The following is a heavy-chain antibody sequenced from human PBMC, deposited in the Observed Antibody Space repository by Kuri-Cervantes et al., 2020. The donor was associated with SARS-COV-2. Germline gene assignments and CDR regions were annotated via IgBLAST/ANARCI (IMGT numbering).Heavy chain of an antibody. CDR1: GFTFSSYG. V-gene: IGHV3-30*02. CDR2: IRYDGSNK. CDR3: AKGDYSSWSYFDY. Sequence: GESLKISCAASGFTFSSYGMHWVRQAPGKGLEWVAFIRYDGSNKYYADSVKGRFTISRDSSNNTLYLQMNSLRAEDTAIYYCAKGDYSSWSYFDYWGQGMLVTVSS. D-gene: IGHD4-11*01. J-gene: IGHJ4*02.